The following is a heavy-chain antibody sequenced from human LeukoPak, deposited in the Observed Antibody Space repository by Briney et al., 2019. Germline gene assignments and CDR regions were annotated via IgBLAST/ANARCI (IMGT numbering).Heavy chain of an antibody. CDR2: IYTSGST. D-gene: IGHD6-6*01. J-gene: IGHJ5*02. CDR1: GGSISSYY. V-gene: IGHV4-4*07. CDR3: AVEYSSSEGWFDP. Sequence: PSETLSLTCTISGGSISSYYWSWIRQPAGKALECIGRIYTSGSTNYNPSLKSRVTISIDTSKNQFSLKLSSVTAADAGVYYCAVEYSSSEGWFDPWGQGTLVTVSS.